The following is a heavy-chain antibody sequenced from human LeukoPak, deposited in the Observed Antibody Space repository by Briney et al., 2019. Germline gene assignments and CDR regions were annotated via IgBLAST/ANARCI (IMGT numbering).Heavy chain of an antibody. Sequence: GGSLRLSCAASGFTFSSYAMSWVRQAPGKGLEWVSAISGSGGSTYYADSVKGRFTISRDNSKNTLYLQMNSLGAEDTAVYYCAKDLEVVPAAHFDYWGQGTLVTVSS. CDR3: AKDLEVVPAAHFDY. J-gene: IGHJ4*02. D-gene: IGHD2-2*01. CDR2: ISGSGGST. V-gene: IGHV3-23*01. CDR1: GFTFSSYA.